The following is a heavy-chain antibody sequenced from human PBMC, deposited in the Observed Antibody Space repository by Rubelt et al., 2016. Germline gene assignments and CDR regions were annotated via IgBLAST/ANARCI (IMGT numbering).Heavy chain of an antibody. CDR1: GGSFSDYH. V-gene: IGHV4-34*01. CDR3: VRIFDH. Sequence: QVQLKQWGAGVLKPSETLSLTCAVYGGSFSDYHWSWIRQPPGKGLEWIGELNHRGSTDYNQYLKSRVTISLDPSKNQFPLTLNSVTAADTAVYYCVRIFDHWGQGTLVTVSS. J-gene: IGHJ4*02. CDR2: LNHRGST.